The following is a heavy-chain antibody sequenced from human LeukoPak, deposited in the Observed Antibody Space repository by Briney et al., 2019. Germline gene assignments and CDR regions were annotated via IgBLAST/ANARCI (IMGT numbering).Heavy chain of an antibody. CDR3: AKDTSMGKYCTNGVCSPFDY. Sequence: GGSLTLSCAGSGFTFSSYAMSWVRQAPGQGLEWVSVISDSGDYTSYADSVRGRFTISRDNSRNTLYLQMISLRPEDTAVYYCAKDTSMGKYCTNGVCSPFDYWGQGPLVTVSS. J-gene: IGHJ4*02. CDR1: GFTFSSYA. V-gene: IGHV3-23*01. CDR2: ISDSGDYT. D-gene: IGHD2-8*01.